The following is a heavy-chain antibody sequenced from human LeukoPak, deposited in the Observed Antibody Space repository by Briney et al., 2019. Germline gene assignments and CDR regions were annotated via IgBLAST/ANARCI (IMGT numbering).Heavy chain of an antibody. D-gene: IGHD3-16*01. V-gene: IGHV7-4-1*02. CDR3: ASGGGGGYKMKFDY. Sequence: ASVKVSCKASGYTFTSYAMNWVRQAPGQGLEWMGWINTNTGNPTYAQGFTGRFVFSLDTSVSTAYLQISSLKTEDTAVYYCASGGGGGYKMKFDYWGQGTLVTVSS. CDR2: INTNTGNP. J-gene: IGHJ4*02. CDR1: GYTFTSYA.